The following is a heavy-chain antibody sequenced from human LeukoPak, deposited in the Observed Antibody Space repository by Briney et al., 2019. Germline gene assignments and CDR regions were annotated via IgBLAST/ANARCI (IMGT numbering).Heavy chain of an antibody. V-gene: IGHV3-7*04. D-gene: IGHD3-10*01. J-gene: IGHJ6*02. CDR3: ARDGSGIYYYYYYTMDV. Sequence: PGGSLRLSCAASEFTFSRYWMSWVRQAPGKGLEWVANINQDGGEKHYVDSVKGRFTISRDNARNSLYLQMNSLRAEDTAVYYCARDGSGIYYYYYYTMDVWGQGTTVTVSS. CDR1: EFTFSRYW. CDR2: INQDGGEK.